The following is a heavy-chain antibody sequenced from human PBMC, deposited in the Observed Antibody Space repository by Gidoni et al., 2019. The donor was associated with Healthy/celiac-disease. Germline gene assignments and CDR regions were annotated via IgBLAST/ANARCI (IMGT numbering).Heavy chain of an antibody. CDR2: ISSRRSYI. J-gene: IGHJ4*02. V-gene: IGHV3-21*01. CDR3: ARDLYSYGYLHFDY. D-gene: IGHD5-18*01. CDR1: GLPCSSYS. Sequence: EVQLVQYGGGRVTPGWSLSTHGAAAGLPCSSYSMHWVHQAPVKGLEWVSSISSRRSYIYYADSVKGRFTISRDNAKNSLYLQMNGLSAEDTAVYYCARDLYSYGYLHFDYWGQGTLFTVSS.